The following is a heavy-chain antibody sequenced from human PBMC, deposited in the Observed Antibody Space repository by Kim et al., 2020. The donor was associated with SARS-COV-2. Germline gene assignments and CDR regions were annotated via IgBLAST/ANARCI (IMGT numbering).Heavy chain of an antibody. J-gene: IGHJ3*01. CDR2: IATSGSPI. V-gene: IGHV3-48*03. D-gene: IGHD6-6*01. Sequence: GGSLRLSCAASGITVSNTAMNWVRQAPGKGLEWVAFIATSGSPILYADSVKGRFTISRDNGKNSLFLQMNSLRVEDTAVYYCTRGASHAFNLWGQGTMVTVPS. CDR1: GITVSNTA. CDR3: TRGASHAFNL.